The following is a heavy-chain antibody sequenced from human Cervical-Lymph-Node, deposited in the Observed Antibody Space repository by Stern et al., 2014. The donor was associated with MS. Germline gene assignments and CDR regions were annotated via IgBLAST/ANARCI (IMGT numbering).Heavy chain of an antibody. V-gene: IGHV3-11*05. CDR2: VSRTSSHT. D-gene: IGHD7-27*01. J-gene: IGHJ4*01. CDR1: GFTFSDYY. Sequence: QVQLVQSGGGLVNPGGSLRLSCVASGFTFSDYYMTWIRQPPGKGLEWVSFVSRTSSHTNSADSVKGRFTISRDNAKNSFYLEMNSLRVEDTAIYYCARGGDSNWPAPDFWGQGTLVTVSS. CDR3: ARGGDSNWPAPDF.